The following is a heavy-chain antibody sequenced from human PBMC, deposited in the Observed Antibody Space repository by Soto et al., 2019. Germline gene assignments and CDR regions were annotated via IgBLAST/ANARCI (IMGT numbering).Heavy chain of an antibody. CDR2: LHSGGDT. D-gene: IGHD3-10*01. Sequence: EVQLVESGGGLVQPGGSLRLSCVASGIPVSLNYMTWVRQAPGKGLGWVSVLHSGGDTYYANSVKGRFTISRHDSTNTLFRQMNSLTAEDTAAYYCARDGPYYYASRMDVWGQGATVTVSS. V-gene: IGHV3-53*04. CDR1: GIPVSLNY. CDR3: ARDGPYYYASRMDV. J-gene: IGHJ6*02.